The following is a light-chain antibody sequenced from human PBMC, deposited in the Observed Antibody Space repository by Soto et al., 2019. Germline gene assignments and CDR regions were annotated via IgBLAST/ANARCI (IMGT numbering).Light chain of an antibody. V-gene: IGKV4-1*01. Sequence: DIVMTQSPDSLAVSLGERATINCKSSQSVFYSSNNKNYLAWFQQKLGQPPKLLIYWASTRESGVPDRFSGSGSGTACTLTISILQSEDVAVDYFHQYYSKPLTLGGGTKVEIK. J-gene: IGKJ4*01. CDR3: HQYYSKPLT. CDR1: QSVFYSSNNKNY. CDR2: WAS.